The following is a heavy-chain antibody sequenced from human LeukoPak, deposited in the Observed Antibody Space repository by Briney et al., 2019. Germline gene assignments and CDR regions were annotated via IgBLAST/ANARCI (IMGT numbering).Heavy chain of an antibody. CDR1: GYTLTELS. CDR2: FDPEDGET. V-gene: IGHV1-24*01. Sequence: ASVNVSCKVSGYTLTELSMHWVRQAPGKGLEWMGGFDPEDGETIYAQKFQGRVTITRDTSASTAYMELSSLRSEDTAVYYCARESSTGDYCSGGSCYSGFEYFQHWGQGTLVTVSS. CDR3: ARESSTGDYCSGGSCYSGFEYFQH. D-gene: IGHD2-15*01. J-gene: IGHJ1*01.